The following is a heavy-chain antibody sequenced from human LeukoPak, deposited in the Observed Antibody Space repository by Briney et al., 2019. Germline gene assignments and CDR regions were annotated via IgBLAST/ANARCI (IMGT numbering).Heavy chain of an antibody. Sequence: SETLSLTCTVSGGSISSSSYYWGWIRQPPGKGLEWIGSIYYSGSTYYNPSLKSRVTISVDTSKNQFSLKLSSVTAADTAVYYCARHQYDFWSGLLHWYFDLWGRGTLVTVSS. CDR3: ARHQYDFWSGLLHWYFDL. D-gene: IGHD3-3*01. CDR2: IYYSGST. J-gene: IGHJ2*01. CDR1: GGSISSSSYY. V-gene: IGHV4-39*01.